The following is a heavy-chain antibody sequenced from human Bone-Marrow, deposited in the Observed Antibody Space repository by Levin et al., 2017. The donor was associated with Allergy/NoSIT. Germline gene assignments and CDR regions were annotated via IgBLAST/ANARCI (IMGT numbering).Heavy chain of an antibody. J-gene: IGHJ4*02. Sequence: GGSLRLSCTASGFTFSSYSMNWVRQAPGKGLEWVSYIGSSTSSEYYADSVKGRFTISRDNAKDSLYLQMNSLRAEDTAVYFCARDVADSSGWPVFDKWGQGTLVTVSS. V-gene: IGHV3-48*01. CDR3: ARDVADSSGWPVFDK. D-gene: IGHD6-19*01. CDR1: GFTFSSYS. CDR2: IGSSTSSE.